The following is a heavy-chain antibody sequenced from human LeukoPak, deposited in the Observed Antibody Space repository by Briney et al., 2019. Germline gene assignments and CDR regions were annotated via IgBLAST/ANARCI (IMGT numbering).Heavy chain of an antibody. D-gene: IGHD3/OR15-3a*01. V-gene: IGHV3-11*01. CDR3: ARDDSWTGTTANFDY. Sequence: PGGSLRLSCAASGFTFSDYYMSWIRQAPGKGLEWVPYISSSGSTIYYADSVKGRFTISRDNAKNSLYLQMNSLRAEDTAVYYCARDDSWTGTTANFDYWGQGTLVTVSS. CDR2: ISSSGSTI. CDR1: GFTFSDYY. J-gene: IGHJ4*02.